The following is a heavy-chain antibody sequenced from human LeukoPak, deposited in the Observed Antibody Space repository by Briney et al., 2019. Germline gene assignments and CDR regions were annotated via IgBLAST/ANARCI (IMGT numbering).Heavy chain of an antibody. CDR3: ARVSNLYYYDSSDFVYYFDY. Sequence: PSETLSLTCTVSGGSLSSYYWSWIRQPPGKGLEWIGYIYYSGSTNYNPSLKSRVTISVDMSKNQFSLKLSSVTAADTAVYYCARVSNLYYYDSSDFVYYFDYWGQGTLVTVSS. D-gene: IGHD3-22*01. CDR2: IYYSGST. V-gene: IGHV4-59*01. J-gene: IGHJ4*02. CDR1: GGSLSSYY.